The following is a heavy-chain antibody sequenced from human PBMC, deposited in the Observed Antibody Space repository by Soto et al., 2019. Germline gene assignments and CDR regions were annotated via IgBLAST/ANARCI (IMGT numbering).Heavy chain of an antibody. CDR2: ITSDTNTI. CDR3: ARSVEGPFDY. CDR1: GFPFSIYS. J-gene: IGHJ4*02. Sequence: EVQLVESGGGLVQPGGSLRLTCVASGFPFSIYSMNWVRQAPGKGLEWSSYITSDTNTIKYADSVKGRFTISRDNAKHLVDLQMSSLRDEDTAVYFCARSVEGPFDYWGQGTVVTVSS. V-gene: IGHV3-48*02. D-gene: IGHD6-19*01.